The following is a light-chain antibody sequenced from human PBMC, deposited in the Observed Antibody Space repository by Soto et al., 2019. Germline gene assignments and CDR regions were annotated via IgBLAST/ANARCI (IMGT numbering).Light chain of an antibody. V-gene: IGLV2-14*01. Sequence: QSALTQPACVSGSPGQSITISCSGTSSDVGVYNYVSWYQQHPGKAPKLMIYEVSNRPSGVSNRFSGSKSGNTASLTISGLQAEDEADYYCSSYTSSSTLPYVFGTGTKVTVL. J-gene: IGLJ1*01. CDR1: SSDVGVYNY. CDR2: EVS. CDR3: SSYTSSSTLPYV.